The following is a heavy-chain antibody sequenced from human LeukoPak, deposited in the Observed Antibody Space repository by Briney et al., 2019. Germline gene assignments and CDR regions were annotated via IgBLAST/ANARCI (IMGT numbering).Heavy chain of an antibody. CDR3: ARGKFPLWFGEYPHHYGMDV. D-gene: IGHD3-10*01. CDR2: INHSGST. J-gene: IGHJ6*02. Sequence: SETLSLTCAVYGGSFSGYYWSWIRQPPGKGLEWIGEINHSGSTNYNPSLKSRVTISVDTSKNQFSLKLSSVTAAGTAVYYCARGKFPLWFGEYPHHYGMDVWGQGTTVTVSS. CDR1: GGSFSGYY. V-gene: IGHV4-34*01.